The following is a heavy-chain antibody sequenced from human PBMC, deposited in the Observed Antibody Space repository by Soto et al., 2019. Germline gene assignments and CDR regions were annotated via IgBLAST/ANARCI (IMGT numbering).Heavy chain of an antibody. Sequence: PSQTLSLTCAISGDSVSSNSAAWNWIRQSPSRGLEWLGRTYYRSKWYNDYAVSVKSRITINPDTSKNQLSLQLNSVTPEDTAVYYCARALPYYVFWSGYYSWGQGTLVTVSS. CDR3: ARALPYYVFWSGYYS. CDR1: GDSVSSNSAA. J-gene: IGHJ4*02. V-gene: IGHV6-1*01. D-gene: IGHD3-3*01. CDR2: TYYRSKWYN.